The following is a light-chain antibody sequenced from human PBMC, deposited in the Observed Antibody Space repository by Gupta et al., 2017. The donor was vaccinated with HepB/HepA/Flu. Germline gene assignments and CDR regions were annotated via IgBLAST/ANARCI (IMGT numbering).Light chain of an antibody. CDR3: AAWDDSLNGVG. V-gene: IGLV1-44*01. CDR1: SSNIESNA. CDR2: SNN. J-gene: IGLJ2*01. Sequence: QSVLTQPPSTSGTPGQRVTISCSGSSSNIESNAVNWYQQLPRGAPKLRIQSNNHLPSGVPDRFAGSKSGTAAFLAISGLRSEDEADYDCAAWDDSLNGVGFGGGTKLT.